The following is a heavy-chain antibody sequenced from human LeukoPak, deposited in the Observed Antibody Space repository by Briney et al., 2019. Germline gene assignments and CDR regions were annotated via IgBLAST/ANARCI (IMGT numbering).Heavy chain of an antibody. CDR3: ARAKYYYGSGSCGYFDY. CDR2: IYYSGST. Sequence: SETLSLTCTVSGGSISSYYWSWIRQPPGKGLEWIGYIYYSGSTNYNPSLKGRVTISVDTSKNQFSLKLSSVTAADTAVYYCARAKYYYGSGSCGYFDYWGQGTLVTVSS. J-gene: IGHJ4*02. V-gene: IGHV4-59*01. CDR1: GGSISSYY. D-gene: IGHD3-10*01.